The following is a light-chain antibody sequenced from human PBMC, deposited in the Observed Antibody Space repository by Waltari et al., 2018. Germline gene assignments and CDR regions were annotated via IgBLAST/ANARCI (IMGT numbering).Light chain of an antibody. CDR3: MQATHLPLT. V-gene: IGKV2-30*02. J-gene: IGKJ1*01. CDR2: KMS. CDR1: QSLVHTDGKTY. Sequence: DVVMTQSPLFLHVTLGQPASISCKSSQSLVHTDGKTYLNWFQQRPGQSQRRLIYKMSIRYSGVPDRFSGSGSGADFTLKISRVEADDIGVYCGMQATHLPLTFGQGTKVEIK.